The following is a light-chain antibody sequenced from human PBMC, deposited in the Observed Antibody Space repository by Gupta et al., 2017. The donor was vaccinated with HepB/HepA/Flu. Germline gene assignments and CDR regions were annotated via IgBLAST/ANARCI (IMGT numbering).Light chain of an antibody. CDR3: QQTNSFPLT. CDR2: GAS. J-gene: IGKJ3*01. Sequence: DIQLTQSPSSVSASVGDRVTITCRASQDISAWLAWYQQEPGKAPKLLIYGASTLQSGVPSRFSGSRSGTDCTLTISSLQPEDFATYYCQQTNSFPLTFGPGTKVDIK. V-gene: IGKV1-12*01. CDR1: QDISAW.